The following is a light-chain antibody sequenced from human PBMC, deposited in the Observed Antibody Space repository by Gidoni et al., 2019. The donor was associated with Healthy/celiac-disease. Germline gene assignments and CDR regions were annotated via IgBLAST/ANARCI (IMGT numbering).Light chain of an antibody. CDR3: QQYNNWPPLT. CDR1: QSVSSN. CDR2: GAS. V-gene: IGKV3-15*01. Sequence: DIVMTQSPATLSVSPGERATLSCRASQSVSSNLAWYQQKPGQAPRLLIYGASTRATGIPARFSGSGSGTEFTLTISSLQSEDFAVYYCQQYNNWPPLTFXGXTKVEIK. J-gene: IGKJ4*01.